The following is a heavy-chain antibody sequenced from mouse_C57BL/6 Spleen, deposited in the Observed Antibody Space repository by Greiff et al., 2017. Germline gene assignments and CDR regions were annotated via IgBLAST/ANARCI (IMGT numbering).Heavy chain of an antibody. V-gene: IGHV2-2*01. CDR2: IWSGGST. J-gene: IGHJ4*01. CDR3: ARKDWDKAMDY. Sequence: VQLQESGPGLVQPSQSLSITCTVSGFSLTSYGVHWVRQSPGKGLEWLGVIWSGGSTDYNAAFISRLSISKDNSKSQVFFKMNSLQADDTAIYYCARKDWDKAMDYWGQGTSVTVSS. D-gene: IGHD4-1*01. CDR1: GFSLTSYG.